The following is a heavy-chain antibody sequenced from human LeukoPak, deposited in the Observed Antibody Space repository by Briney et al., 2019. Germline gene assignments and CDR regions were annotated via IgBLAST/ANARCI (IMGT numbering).Heavy chain of an antibody. J-gene: IGHJ4*02. CDR3: TTDCRRFRGVIRGPFDY. CDR2: IKSKTDGGTT. D-gene: IGHD3-10*01. CDR1: GFTFSNAW. Sequence: GGSLRLSCAASGFTFSNAWMSWVRQAPGKGLEWVGRIKSKTDGGTTDYAAPVKGRFTISRDDSKNTLYLQMNSLKTEDTAVYYCTTDCRRFRGVIRGPFDYWGQGTLVTVSS. V-gene: IGHV3-15*01.